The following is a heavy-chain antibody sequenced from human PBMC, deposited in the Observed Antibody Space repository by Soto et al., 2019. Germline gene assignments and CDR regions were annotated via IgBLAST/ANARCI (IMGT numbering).Heavy chain of an antibody. CDR1: GFIFSSYA. Sequence: PGGSLRLSCAASGFIFSSYAMHWVRQAPGKGLEYVSTISSNGGGTYYANSVKARFTISRDNSKNTLYLQMGSLRAEDMAVYYCARGGTIAAAGIDYWGQGTLVTVS. CDR2: ISSNGGGT. V-gene: IGHV3-64*01. D-gene: IGHD6-13*01. J-gene: IGHJ4*02. CDR3: ARGGTIAAAGIDY.